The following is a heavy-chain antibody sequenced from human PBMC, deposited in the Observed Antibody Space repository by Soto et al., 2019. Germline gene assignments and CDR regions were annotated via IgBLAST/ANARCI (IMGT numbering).Heavy chain of an antibody. J-gene: IGHJ3*01. CDR2: IYWDDDK. CDR1: GFSLSTSGVG. D-gene: IGHD6-25*01. V-gene: IGHV2-5*02. Sequence: QITLKESGPPLVKPTQTLTLTCTFSGFSLSTSGVGVGWVRQPPGKAREWLALIYWDDDKRESPSVQSRLTISRDTSKNLVVRTMTNLEPVDTATYYCTHRGDSGASRAFDLWAYGTMVTVPS. CDR3: THRGDSGASRAFDL.